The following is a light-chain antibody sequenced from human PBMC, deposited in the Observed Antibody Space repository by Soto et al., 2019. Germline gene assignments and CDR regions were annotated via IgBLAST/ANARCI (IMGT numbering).Light chain of an antibody. V-gene: IGLV2-14*01. CDR1: SSDVGYYNY. J-gene: IGLJ2*01. Sequence: QSALTQPASVSGSPGQSITISCTGTSSDVGYYNYVSWYQQHPGKAPKLMIYDVSNRPSGVSNRFSGSKSGNTASLTISGLQAEDEADYYCSSYTRSSTLAVFGGGTKLTVL. CDR3: SSYTRSSTLAV. CDR2: DVS.